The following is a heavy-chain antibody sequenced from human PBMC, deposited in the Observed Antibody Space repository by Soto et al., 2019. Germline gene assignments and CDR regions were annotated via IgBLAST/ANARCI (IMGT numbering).Heavy chain of an antibody. CDR3: VRDYGDYVRGYFDY. CDR1: GFTFSSYS. Sequence: LRLSCAASGFTFSSYSMNWVRQAPGKGLEWVSHISSSSSTIYYADSVKGRFTISRDNAKNSLYLQMNSLKTEDTAVYYCVRDYGDYVRGYFDYWGPGTLVTVS. V-gene: IGHV3-48*01. CDR2: ISSSSSTI. J-gene: IGHJ4*02. D-gene: IGHD4-17*01.